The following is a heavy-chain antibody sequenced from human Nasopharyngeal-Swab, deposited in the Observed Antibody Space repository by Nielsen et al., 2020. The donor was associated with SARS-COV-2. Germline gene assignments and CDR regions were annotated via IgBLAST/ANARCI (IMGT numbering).Heavy chain of an antibody. J-gene: IGHJ4*02. CDR1: GFTFSIYW. V-gene: IGHV3-7*03. CDR3: ARDKLGYSYGCDY. Sequence: GESLKISCAASGFTFSIYWMSWVRQAPGKGLEWVANIKQDGSEKYYVDSVKGRFTISRDNAKNSLYLQMNSLRVEDTAVYYCARDKLGYSYGCDYWGQGTLVTVSS. CDR2: IKQDGSEK. D-gene: IGHD5-18*01.